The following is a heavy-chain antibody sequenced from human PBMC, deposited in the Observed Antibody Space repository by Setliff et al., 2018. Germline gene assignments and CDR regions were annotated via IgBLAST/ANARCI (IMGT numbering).Heavy chain of an antibody. CDR3: ARRPGAIATGGWFDP. D-gene: IGHD2-21*01. J-gene: IGHJ5*02. V-gene: IGHV3-21*04. CDR1: GGSIDTDI. CDR2: ISSSSSYI. Sequence: ETLSLTCTVSGGSIDTDIWWSWVRQAPGKGLEWVSSISSSSSYIYYADSVKGRFTISRDNSKNSVFLQMNSLRVEDTAVYYCARRPGAIATGGWFDPWGQGTLVTVSS.